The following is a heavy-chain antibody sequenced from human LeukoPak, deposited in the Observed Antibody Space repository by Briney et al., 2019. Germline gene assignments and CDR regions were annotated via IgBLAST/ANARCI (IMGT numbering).Heavy chain of an antibody. D-gene: IGHD5-24*01. J-gene: IGHJ4*02. CDR2: IKEDGTET. CDR1: AFIFSGHW. Sequence: GGSLRLSCEGSAFIFSGHWMSWVRLAPGKGLEWVANIKEDGTETYYVDSVKGRFTISRDNAKNSLYLQMNSLRVEDTAVYYCAKEGRSLQTYWGQGTLVTVSS. CDR3: AKEGRSLQTY. V-gene: IGHV3-7*03.